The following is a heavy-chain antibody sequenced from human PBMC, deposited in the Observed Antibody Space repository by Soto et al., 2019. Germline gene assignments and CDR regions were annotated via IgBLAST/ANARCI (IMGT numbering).Heavy chain of an antibody. V-gene: IGHV4-34*01. J-gene: IGHJ5*02. CDR2: INHSGTT. CDR1: GGSFSGYY. Sequence: SETLSLTCAVYGGSFSGYYWSRIRQPPGKGLEWIGEINHSGTTNYNPSLKSRVTISVDTSKNHFSLRLSSVTAADTAVFYCARGVGRYYGSESSNWFDPWGQGTLVTVSS. D-gene: IGHD3-10*01. CDR3: ARGVGRYYGSESSNWFDP.